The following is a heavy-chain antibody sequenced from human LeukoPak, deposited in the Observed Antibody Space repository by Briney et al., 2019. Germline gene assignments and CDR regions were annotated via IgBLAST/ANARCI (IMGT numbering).Heavy chain of an antibody. CDR2: ISNDGGGT. V-gene: IGHV3-23*01. D-gene: IGHD3-22*01. CDR3: AKGSSGYFVDL. J-gene: IGHJ5*02. Sequence: GGSLRLSCAASGFIFDNYGLIWVRQAPGKGLEWVSAISNDGGGTNYADFVKGRFTISRDNSKNTLFLQMNSLRAEDTALYYCAKGSSGYFVDLWGQGTLVTVSS. CDR1: GFIFDNYG.